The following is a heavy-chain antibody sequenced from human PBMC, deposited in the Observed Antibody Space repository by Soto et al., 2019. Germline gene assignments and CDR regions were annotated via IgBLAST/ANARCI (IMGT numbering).Heavy chain of an antibody. CDR3: ARDKFTSGSGIDY. CDR2: ISSSSSYI. D-gene: IGHD3-10*01. Sequence: EGQLVESVGGLVKPGGSLRLSCAAAGFTFSSYSMNWVRQAPGKGLEWVSSISSSSSYIYYADSVKGRFTISRDNAKNSLYLQMNSLRAEDTAVYYCARDKFTSGSGIDYWGQGTLVTVSS. CDR1: GFTFSSYS. J-gene: IGHJ4*02. V-gene: IGHV3-21*01.